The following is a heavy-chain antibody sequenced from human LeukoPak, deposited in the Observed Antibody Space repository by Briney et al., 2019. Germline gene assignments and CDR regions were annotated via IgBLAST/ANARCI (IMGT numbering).Heavy chain of an antibody. CDR2: ISWNSGSI. CDR1: GFTFDDYA. CDR3: AKHNSGYSSSWALIDY. V-gene: IGHV3-9*01. D-gene: IGHD6-13*01. J-gene: IGHJ4*02. Sequence: GGSLRLSCAASGFTFDDYAMPWVRQAPGKGLEWVSGISWNSGSIGYADSVKGRFTISRDNAKNSLYLQMNSLRAEDTALYYCAKHNSGYSSSWALIDYWGQGTLVTVSS.